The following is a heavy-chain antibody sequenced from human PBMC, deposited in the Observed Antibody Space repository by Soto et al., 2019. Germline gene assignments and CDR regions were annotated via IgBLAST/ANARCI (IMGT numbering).Heavy chain of an antibody. CDR3: AGGNSIRWYWFDP. CDR1: GGSISSTNYY. D-gene: IGHD6-13*01. J-gene: IGHJ5*02. Sequence: QVQLQESGPGLVKPSQTLSLTCTVSGGSISSTNYYWSWIRRHPGKGLEWIGYIYYNGNTYYNPYLKSQVTKSVDTSKNKFSLKLSSVTAADTAVDYCAGGNSIRWYWFDPWGQGTLVTVSS. CDR2: IYYNGNT. V-gene: IGHV4-31*01.